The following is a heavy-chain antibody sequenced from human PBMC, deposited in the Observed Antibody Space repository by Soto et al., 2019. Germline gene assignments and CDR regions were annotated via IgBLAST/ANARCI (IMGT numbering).Heavy chain of an antibody. Sequence: TVSGHAISRGDYYWSWIRQPPGKGLEWIGYIFYSGNSYYNPSLNSRVTMSVDTSQNQFSLKLTSATAADTAVYFCARGDGGNDPFDYWGQGTLVTVSS. J-gene: IGHJ4*02. CDR2: IFYSGNS. CDR1: GHAISRGDYY. V-gene: IGHV4-30-4*01. CDR3: ARGDGGNDPFDY. D-gene: IGHD1-1*01.